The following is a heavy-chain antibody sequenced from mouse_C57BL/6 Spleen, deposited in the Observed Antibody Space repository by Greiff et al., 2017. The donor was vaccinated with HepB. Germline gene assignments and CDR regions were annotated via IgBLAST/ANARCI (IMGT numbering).Heavy chain of an antibody. J-gene: IGHJ2*01. D-gene: IGHD4-1*02. CDR1: GYAFSSSW. V-gene: IGHV1-82*01. CDR3: ARRANWFDY. CDR2: IYPGDGDT. Sequence: VQLQESGPELVKPGASVKISCKASGYAFSSSWMNWVKQRPGKGLEWIGRIYPGDGDTNYNGKFKGKATLTADKSSSTAYMQLSSLTSEDSAVYFCARRANWFDYWGQGTTLTLSS.